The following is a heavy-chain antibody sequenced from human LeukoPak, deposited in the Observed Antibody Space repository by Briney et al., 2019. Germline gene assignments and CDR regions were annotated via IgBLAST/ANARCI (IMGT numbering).Heavy chain of an antibody. CDR1: GFPFSSYW. D-gene: IGHD2-2*01. Sequence: GGSLRLSCAASGFPFSSYWMTWVRQAPGKGLEWVANIRRDGSEIHYVDSVKGRFTISRDNAKNSLFLQMNSLRADDTAVYYCAREPLSGVVPGAPDHWGRGTLVTVSS. J-gene: IGHJ5*02. V-gene: IGHV3-7*01. CDR2: IRRDGSEI. CDR3: AREPLSGVVPGAPDH.